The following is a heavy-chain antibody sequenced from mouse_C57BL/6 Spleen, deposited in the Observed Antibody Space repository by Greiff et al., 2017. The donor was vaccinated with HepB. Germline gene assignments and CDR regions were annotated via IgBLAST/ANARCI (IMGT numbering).Heavy chain of an antibody. Sequence: VQLQQSGAELVRPGASVTLSCKASGYTFTDYEMHWVKQTPVHGLEWIGAIDPETGGTAYNQKFKGKAILTADKSSSTAYMELRSLTSEDSAVYYGLYYYGSWYFDVWGTGTTVTVSS. D-gene: IGHD1-1*01. CDR2: IDPETGGT. CDR1: GYTFTDYE. CDR3: LYYYGSWYFDV. V-gene: IGHV1-15*01. J-gene: IGHJ1*03.